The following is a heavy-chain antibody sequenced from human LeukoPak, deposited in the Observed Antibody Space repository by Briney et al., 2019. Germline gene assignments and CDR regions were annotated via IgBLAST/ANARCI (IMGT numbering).Heavy chain of an antibody. Sequence: GGSLRLSCAASGFTFSSYWMSWVRQAPGKGLEWVANIKQDGSEKYYVDSVKGRFTISRDNAKNSLYLQMNSLRAEDTAVYYCARDWLYYDFCSEKGYFDYWGQGTLVTVST. CDR1: GFTFSSYW. CDR3: ARDWLYYDFCSEKGYFDY. J-gene: IGHJ4*02. D-gene: IGHD3-3*01. V-gene: IGHV3-7*01. CDR2: IKQDGSEK.